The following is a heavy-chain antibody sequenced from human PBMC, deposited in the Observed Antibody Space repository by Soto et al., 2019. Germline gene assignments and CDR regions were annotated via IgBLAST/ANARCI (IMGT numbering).Heavy chain of an antibody. V-gene: IGHV1-69*13. D-gene: IGHD3-22*01. CDR3: VSTRGDSSGYSGFDY. Sequence: EASVKVSCKASGGTFSSYAISWVRQAPGQGLEWMGGIIPIFGTANYAQKFQGRVTITADESTSTAYMELSSLRSEDTAVYYCVSTRGDSSGYSGFDYWGQGTLVTVSS. CDR1: GGTFSSYA. CDR2: IIPIFGTA. J-gene: IGHJ4*02.